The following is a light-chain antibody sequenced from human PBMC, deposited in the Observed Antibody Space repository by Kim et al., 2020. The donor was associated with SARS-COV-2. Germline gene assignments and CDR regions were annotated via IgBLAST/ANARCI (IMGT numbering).Light chain of an antibody. CDR1: KLGDKY. CDR2: HDT. CDR3: QAWDSGVV. V-gene: IGLV3-1*01. J-gene: IGLJ3*02. Sequence: VSVSPGQTASITCSGDKLGDKYACWYQQKPGQSPVLVIYHDTRRPSGIPERFSASNSGNTATLTISGTQAMDEADYYCQAWDSGVVFGGGTQLTVL.